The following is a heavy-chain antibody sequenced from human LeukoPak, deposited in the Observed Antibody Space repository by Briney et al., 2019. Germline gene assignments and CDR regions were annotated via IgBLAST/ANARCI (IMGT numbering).Heavy chain of an antibody. CDR2: INSSSSYI. D-gene: IGHD7-27*01. Sequence: GESLRLSCAASGFTFSSYSMHWVRQAPGKGLEWVSSINSSSSYIYYADSVKGRFTISRDNAKNSLYLQMNSLRAEDTAVYYCARLGLEEYFDLWGRGTLVTVSS. CDR3: ARLGLEEYFDL. J-gene: IGHJ2*01. CDR1: GFTFSSYS. V-gene: IGHV3-21*01.